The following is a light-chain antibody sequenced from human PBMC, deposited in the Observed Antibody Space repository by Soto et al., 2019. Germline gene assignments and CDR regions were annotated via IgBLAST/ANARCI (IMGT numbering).Light chain of an antibody. Sequence: DIQMTQSPSTLSASVGDRVTITCRASQSVDNWLAWYQQKPGKAPELLIYDAFSLKSGVPSRFSGSGSGTDFTLTFSSLQPEDSATYYCQQSYSTPRTFGQGTKVDIK. CDR1: QSVDNW. V-gene: IGKV1-39*01. J-gene: IGKJ1*01. CDR3: QQSYSTPRT. CDR2: DAF.